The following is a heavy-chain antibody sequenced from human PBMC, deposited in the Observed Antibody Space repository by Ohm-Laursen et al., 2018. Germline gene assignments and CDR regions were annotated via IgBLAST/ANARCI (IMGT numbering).Heavy chain of an antibody. D-gene: IGHD2/OR15-2a*01. CDR2: IFHSGNI. CDR3: ARGTTVDWYFDL. Sequence: SQTLSLTCAVYGGSFSGYYWGWIRQPPGKGLEWIGSIFHSGNIFYNPSLKSRVTMSVDTSKNQFSLKLSSVTAADTAVYYCARGTTVDWYFDLWGRGTLVTVSS. V-gene: IGHV4-38-2*01. CDR1: GGSFSGYY. J-gene: IGHJ2*01.